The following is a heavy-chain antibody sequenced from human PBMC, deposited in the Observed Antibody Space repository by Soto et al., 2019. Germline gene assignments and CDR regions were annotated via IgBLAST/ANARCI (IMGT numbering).Heavy chain of an antibody. J-gene: IGHJ4*02. V-gene: IGHV3-53*01. CDR2: IYSETTGGST. CDR3: TSGHTTTGRVY. CDR1: GVNVINNF. Sequence: GGSLRLSCDASGVNVINNFMTCCRHSPGKGREWVCAIYSETTGGSTYYADSGRGRFTISRDNSKNTLFLQMNSLRVEDTAVYYCTSGHTTTGRVYWGQGTLVTVSS. D-gene: IGHD1-1*01.